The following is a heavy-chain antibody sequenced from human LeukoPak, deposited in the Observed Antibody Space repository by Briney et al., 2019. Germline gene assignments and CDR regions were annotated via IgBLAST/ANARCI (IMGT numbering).Heavy chain of an antibody. CDR3: AREDAGGTYSFDY. D-gene: IGHD1-26*01. CDR2: IYTSGTT. J-gene: IGHJ4*02. CDR1: GFTASSNF. Sequence: GGSLRLSCAVSGFTASSNFMSWVRQAPGKGPEWVSVIYTSGTTYYADSVRGRFTISRDNSKNTLYLQMDSLTAEDTAVYYCAREDAGGTYSFDYWGQGTLVTVSS. V-gene: IGHV3-66*01.